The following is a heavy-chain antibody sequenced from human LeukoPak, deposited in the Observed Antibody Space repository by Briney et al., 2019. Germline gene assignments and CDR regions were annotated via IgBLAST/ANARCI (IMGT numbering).Heavy chain of an antibody. Sequence: PSETLSLTCTVSGGSISSYYWSWIRQPPGKGLEYIGYIYYSGTTNYNPSLKSRVTISVDTSKNQFSLKLNSVTAADTAVYYCARHGVPYDSSGYLDWGQGTLVTVSS. D-gene: IGHD3-22*01. CDR2: IYYSGTT. CDR1: GGSISSYY. CDR3: ARHGVPYDSSGYLD. J-gene: IGHJ4*02. V-gene: IGHV4-59*08.